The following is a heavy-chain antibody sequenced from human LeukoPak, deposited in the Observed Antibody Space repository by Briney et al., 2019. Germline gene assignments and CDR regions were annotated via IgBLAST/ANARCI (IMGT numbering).Heavy chain of an antibody. V-gene: IGHV4-59*08. CDR3: ASLPQYYGSGSYGGWFDP. Sequence: SETLSLTCTVSVGSISSYYWSWIRQPPGKGLEWIGYIYYSGSTNYNPSLKSRVTISVDTSKNQFSLKLSSVTAADTAVYYCASLPQYYGSGSYGGWFDPWGQGTLVTVSS. D-gene: IGHD3-10*01. J-gene: IGHJ5*02. CDR2: IYYSGST. CDR1: VGSISSYY.